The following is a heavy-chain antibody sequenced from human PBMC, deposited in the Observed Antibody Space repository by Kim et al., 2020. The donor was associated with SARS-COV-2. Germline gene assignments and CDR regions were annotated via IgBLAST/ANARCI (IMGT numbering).Heavy chain of an antibody. V-gene: IGHV3-48*03. D-gene: IGHD6-13*01. CDR1: GFTFSSYE. CDR3: ARGHRSSSAAGGRNFDY. CDR2: ISSSGSTI. J-gene: IGHJ4*02. Sequence: GGSLRLSCAASGFTFSSYEMNWVRQAPGKGLEWVSYISSSGSTIYYADSVKGRFTISRDNAKNSLYLQMNSLRAEDTAVYYCARGHRSSSAAGGRNFDYWGQGTLVTVSS.